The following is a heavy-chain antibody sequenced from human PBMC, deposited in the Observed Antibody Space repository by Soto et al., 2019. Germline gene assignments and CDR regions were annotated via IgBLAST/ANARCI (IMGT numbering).Heavy chain of an antibody. D-gene: IGHD3-3*01. J-gene: IGHJ4*02. Sequence: GVLRLSCAASGFTFSSYAMSWVRQAPGKGLEWVSAISGSGGSTYYADSVKGRFTISRDNSKNTLYLQMNSLRAEDTAVYYCAKDGRITIFGVVTQLDYWGQGTLVTVSS. CDR3: AKDGRITIFGVVTQLDY. V-gene: IGHV3-23*01. CDR1: GFTFSSYA. CDR2: ISGSGGST.